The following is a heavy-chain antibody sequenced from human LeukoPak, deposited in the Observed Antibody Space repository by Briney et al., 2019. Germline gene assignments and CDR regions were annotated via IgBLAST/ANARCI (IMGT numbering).Heavy chain of an antibody. J-gene: IGHJ4*02. CDR2: ILGSGAYA. CDR3: VKLRGIYLDFDY. Sequence: GGSLRLSCAASGFTFSSYAMSWVRQAAGKGLECVSAILGSGAYAYYADSVKGRFTISRDNSKNTLSLPMDSLRAEDTAVYFCVKLRGIYLDFDYWGQGTLVTVSS. D-gene: IGHD1-26*01. CDR1: GFTFSSYA. V-gene: IGHV3-23*01.